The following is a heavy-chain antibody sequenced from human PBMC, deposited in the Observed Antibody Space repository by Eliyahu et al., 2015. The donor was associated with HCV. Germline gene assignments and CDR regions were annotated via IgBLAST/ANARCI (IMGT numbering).Heavy chain of an antibody. V-gene: IGHV1-69*01. J-gene: IGHJ4*02. CDR1: GATFINHA. CDR3: AREGDYGSEGYALGYFDS. Sequence: QVQLEQSGAEVKKPGSSVKVSCKASGATFINHAYNWVRQAPGQGLEWVGGIIPVFVTPTYAQSFQGRVTITADESTNTAYMQIRSLRPEDTAVYFCAREGDYGSEGYALGYFDSWGQGTLVTVSS. CDR2: IIPVFVTP. D-gene: IGHD3-10*01.